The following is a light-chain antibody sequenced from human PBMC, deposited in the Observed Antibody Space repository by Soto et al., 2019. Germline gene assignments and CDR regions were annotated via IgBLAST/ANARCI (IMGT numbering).Light chain of an antibody. CDR2: DVS. J-gene: IGKJ2*01. Sequence: EIVLTQSPGTLSLSPGERATLSCRASHILGSSSLAWYQLTPGQPPRLLIYDVSSRAPGIPDRFGGSGSGTDFTLTISRLEPEDFAVYYCQQYDTSSYTFGQGTKLEIK. V-gene: IGKV3-20*01. CDR3: QQYDTSSYT. CDR1: HILGSSS.